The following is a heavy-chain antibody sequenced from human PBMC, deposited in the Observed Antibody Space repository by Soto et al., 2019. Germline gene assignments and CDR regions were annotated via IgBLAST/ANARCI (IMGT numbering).Heavy chain of an antibody. D-gene: IGHD4-17*01. CDR2: INAGNGNT. J-gene: IGHJ6*02. CDR3: AGPGLHYGDGGAYYYYGMDV. Sequence: ASVKVSCKASGYTFTSYAMHWVRQAPGQRLEWMGWINAGNGNTKYSQKFQGRVTITRDTSAGTAYMELSSLRSEDTAVYYCAGPGLHYGDGGAYYYYGMDVWGQGTTVTVSS. V-gene: IGHV1-3*01. CDR1: GYTFTSYA.